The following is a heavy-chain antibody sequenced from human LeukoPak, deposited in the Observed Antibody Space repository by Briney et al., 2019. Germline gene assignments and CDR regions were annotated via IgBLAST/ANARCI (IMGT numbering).Heavy chain of an antibody. D-gene: IGHD3-10*01. CDR3: ARVGYYSSGPFSYFDY. J-gene: IGHJ4*02. CDR1: GFTFSRYA. Sequence: PGGSLRLSCAASGFTFSRYAMHWVRQAPGKGLEWVAVISYDGSNEYYAGSVKGRFTISRDSSENTLYLQMNSLRVEDTAVYYCARVGYYSSGPFSYFDYWGQGTLVTVSS. V-gene: IGHV3-30-3*01. CDR2: ISYDGSNE.